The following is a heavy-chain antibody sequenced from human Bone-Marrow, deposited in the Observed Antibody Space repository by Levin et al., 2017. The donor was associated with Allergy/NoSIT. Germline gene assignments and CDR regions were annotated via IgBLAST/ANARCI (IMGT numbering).Heavy chain of an antibody. J-gene: IGHJ3*01. V-gene: IGHV3-23*01. CDR1: GFTFSTYA. Sequence: GESLKISCAASGFTFSTYAMVWVRQAPGKGLEWVSSVSGSGGSTYYADSVKGRFTISRDNAKNSLNLQVSSLIAEDTAVYHCVRSIIGDVRVAHKEACDVWGQGTMVTVSS. CDR2: VSGSGGST. CDR3: VRSIIGDVRVAHKEACDV. D-gene: IGHD2-21*01.